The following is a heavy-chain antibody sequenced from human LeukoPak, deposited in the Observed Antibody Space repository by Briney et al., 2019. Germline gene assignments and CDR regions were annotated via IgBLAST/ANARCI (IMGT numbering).Heavy chain of an antibody. Sequence: MTSETLSLTCTVSGGSISSGSYYWSWIRQPAGKGLEWSGRIYTSGSTNYNPSLKSRVTISVDTSKNQFSLKLSSVTAADTAVYYCARGLSGSYYGRAFDIWGQGTMVTVSS. D-gene: IGHD1-26*01. J-gene: IGHJ3*02. CDR1: GGSISSGSYY. V-gene: IGHV4-61*02. CDR2: IYTSGST. CDR3: ARGLSGSYYGRAFDI.